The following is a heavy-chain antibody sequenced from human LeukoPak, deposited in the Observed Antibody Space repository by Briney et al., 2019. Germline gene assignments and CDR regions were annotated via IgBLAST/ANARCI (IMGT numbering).Heavy chain of an antibody. D-gene: IGHD2-15*01. V-gene: IGHV1-2*02. Sequence: GASVKVSCKASGYRFSDYYMHWERQAPGQGLEWMGWGNSNSGGTHYAQKFEGRVTMTRDTSISTAYMELTRLKSDDTAVYYCARGYCSGGSCYHFDSWGQGTLVTVSS. CDR2: GNSNSGGT. J-gene: IGHJ4*02. CDR3: ARGYCSGGSCYHFDS. CDR1: GYRFSDYY.